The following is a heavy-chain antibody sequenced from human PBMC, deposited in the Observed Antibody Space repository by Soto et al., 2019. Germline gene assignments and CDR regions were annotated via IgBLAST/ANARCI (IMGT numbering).Heavy chain of an antibody. D-gene: IGHD2-15*01. Sequence: GGSLRLSCAASGFTFSSYAMHWVRQAPGKGLEWVAVISYDGSNKYYADSVKGRFTISRDNSKNTLYLQMNSLRAEDTAVYYCARDGYLLRSGYYYYYGMDVWGQGTTVTVSS. CDR1: GFTFSSYA. CDR2: ISYDGSNK. V-gene: IGHV3-30-3*01. CDR3: ARDGYLLRSGYYYYYGMDV. J-gene: IGHJ6*02.